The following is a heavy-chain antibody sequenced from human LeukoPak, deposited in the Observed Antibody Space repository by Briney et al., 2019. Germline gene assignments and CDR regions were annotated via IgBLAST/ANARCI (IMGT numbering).Heavy chain of an antibody. CDR2: IWYDGSNK. CDR1: GFTFSSYG. Sequence: GGSLRLSCAASGFTFSSYGMHWVRQAPGRGLEWVAVIWYDGSNKYYADSVKGRFTISRDNSRNTLYLQMNSLRAEDTAVYYCARDRSPSGWYIFDYWGQGTLVTVSS. CDR3: ARDRSPSGWYIFDY. V-gene: IGHV3-33*01. J-gene: IGHJ4*02. D-gene: IGHD6-19*01.